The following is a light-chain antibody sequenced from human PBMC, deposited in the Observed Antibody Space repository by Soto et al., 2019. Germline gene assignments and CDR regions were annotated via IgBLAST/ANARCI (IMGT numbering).Light chain of an antibody. Sequence: DIQMTRSPSTLSASVGDRVTITCRASQSISSWLAWYQQKPGKAPKLLIYDASSLESGVPSRFSGSGSGTEFTLTISSLQPDDFATYYCQQYNSYSPTTFGQGTKVDIK. CDR3: QQYNSYSPTT. J-gene: IGKJ1*01. V-gene: IGKV1-5*01. CDR2: DAS. CDR1: QSISSW.